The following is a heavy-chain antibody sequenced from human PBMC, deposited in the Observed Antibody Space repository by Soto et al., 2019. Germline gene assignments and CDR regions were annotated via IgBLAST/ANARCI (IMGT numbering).Heavy chain of an antibody. Sequence: SETLSLTCAVYGGSFSGYYWNWIRQPPGKGLEWIGEIDHSGYTNYNPSLKSRVTISVDTSKNQFSLRLTSVTAADTAVYYCARVRDCFDPWGQGTLVTASS. D-gene: IGHD3-3*01. CDR1: GGSFSGYY. J-gene: IGHJ5*02. V-gene: IGHV4-34*01. CDR2: IDHSGYT. CDR3: ARVRDCFDP.